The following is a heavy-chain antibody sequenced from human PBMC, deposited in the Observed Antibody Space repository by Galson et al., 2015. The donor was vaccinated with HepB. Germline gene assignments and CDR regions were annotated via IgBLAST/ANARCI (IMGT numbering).Heavy chain of an antibody. J-gene: IGHJ5*02. V-gene: IGHV3-9*01. CDR2: ISWNSGII. CDR3: VKETSHIVPDTIGWFDP. D-gene: IGHD2-2*02. Sequence: SLRLSCAASGFTFDDYAMHWVRQAPGKGLEWVSGISWNSGIIDYAASVKGRFTISRDNAKKSLFLQMNSLRPEDTALYYCVKETSHIVPDTIGWFDPWGQGTLVTVSS. CDR1: GFTFDDYA.